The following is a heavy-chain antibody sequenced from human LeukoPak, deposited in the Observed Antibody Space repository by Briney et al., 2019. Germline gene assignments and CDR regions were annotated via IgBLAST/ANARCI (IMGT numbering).Heavy chain of an antibody. D-gene: IGHD5-12*01. CDR1: GFTFSTYN. CDR3: ARDPYSGHYGNDYYYYMDV. CDR2: ITSSSSYA. Sequence: SLRLSCXASGFTFSTYNMNWVRQAPGKRLEWVSSITSSSSYAFYADSVKGRFTISRDNAKSSLYLQMNNLRAEDTAVYYCARDPYSGHYGNDYYYYMDVWGKGTTVTISS. V-gene: IGHV3-21*01. J-gene: IGHJ6*03.